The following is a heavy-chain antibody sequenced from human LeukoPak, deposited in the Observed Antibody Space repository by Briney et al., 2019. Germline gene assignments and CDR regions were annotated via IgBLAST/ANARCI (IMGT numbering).Heavy chain of an antibody. V-gene: IGHV4-61*02. Sequence: PSETLSLTCTVSGGSISSGSYYWSWIRQPAGKGLEWIGRIYTSGSTNYNPSLNSRVTISVDTSKNQFSLKLSSVTAADTAVHYCARRLYYYDRSGYYLPEYYFDYWGQGTLVTVSS. CDR3: ARRLYYYDRSGYYLPEYYFDY. D-gene: IGHD3-22*01. J-gene: IGHJ4*02. CDR2: IYTSGST. CDR1: GGSISSGSYY.